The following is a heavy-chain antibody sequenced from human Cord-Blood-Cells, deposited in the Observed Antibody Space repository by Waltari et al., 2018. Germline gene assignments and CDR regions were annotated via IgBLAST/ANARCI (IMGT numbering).Heavy chain of an antibody. Sequence: QVQLVQSGAEVKKPGASVKVSCTASGYTFTGYYMHWVRPAPGQGLDWMGWRNPNRGGTNYEKKFQGRVTMTRDTSISTAYMELSRLRSDDTAVYYCARDEAYSSSGFDYWGQGTLVTVSS. CDR1: GYTFTGYY. J-gene: IGHJ4*02. V-gene: IGHV1-2*02. CDR2: RNPNRGGT. D-gene: IGHD6-6*01. CDR3: ARDEAYSSSGFDY.